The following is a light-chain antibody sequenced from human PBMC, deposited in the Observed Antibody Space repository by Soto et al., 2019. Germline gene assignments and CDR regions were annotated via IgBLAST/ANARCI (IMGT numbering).Light chain of an antibody. J-gene: IGKJ4*01. V-gene: IGKV3-11*01. Sequence: EIVLTQSPATLSLSPGERATLSCRASQSVNNYLAWYQQKHGQAPRLLIYDVSNRATGIPARFCGSGSGTDVTLTISSLEPEYFAVYYCQHRYRWPPLTFGGGTKVEIK. CDR1: QSVNNY. CDR2: DVS. CDR3: QHRYRWPPLT.